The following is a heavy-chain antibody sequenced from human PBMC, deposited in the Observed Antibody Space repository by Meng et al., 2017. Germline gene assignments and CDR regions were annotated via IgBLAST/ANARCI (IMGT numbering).Heavy chain of an antibody. CDR3: ARENRWEPPDY. J-gene: IGHJ4*02. CDR2: INTNTENT. CDR1: GYTLTSYA. D-gene: IGHD1-26*01. V-gene: IGHV7-4-1*02. Sequence: HVQLVQSGDELKKPGASVKVSCKASGYTLTSYAMNWVRQAPGQGVEWMGWINTNTENTTYGQGFTGRFVFSLDTSVSTAYLQISSLKAEDTAVYYCARENRWEPPDYWGQGTLVTVSS.